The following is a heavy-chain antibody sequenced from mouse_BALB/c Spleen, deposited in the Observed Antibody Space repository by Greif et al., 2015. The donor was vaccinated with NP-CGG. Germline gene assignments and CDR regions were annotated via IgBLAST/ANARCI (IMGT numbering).Heavy chain of an antibody. Sequence: QVQLQQSGAELAKPGASVKMSCKASGYTFTSYWMHWVKQRPGQGLEWIGYTNPSTGYTEYNQKFKDKATLTADKSSSTAYMQLSSLTSEDSAVYYCARRGDYDGFDYWGQGTTLTVSS. D-gene: IGHD2-4*01. CDR1: GYTFTSYW. CDR2: TNPSTGYT. J-gene: IGHJ2*01. V-gene: IGHV1-7*01. CDR3: ARRGDYDGFDY.